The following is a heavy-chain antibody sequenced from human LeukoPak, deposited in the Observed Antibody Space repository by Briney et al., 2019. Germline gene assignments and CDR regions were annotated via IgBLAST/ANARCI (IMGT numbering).Heavy chain of an antibody. CDR2: ISSSSSYI. D-gene: IGHD3-3*01. CDR3: ATDWSEYDCWSGYYTDNWFDP. Sequence: GGSLRLSCAASGFTFSSYSMNWVRQAPGKGLEWVSSISSSSSYIYYADSVKGRFTISRDNAKNSLYLQMNSLRAEDTAVYYCATDWSEYDCWSGYYTDNWFDPWGQGTLVTVSS. V-gene: IGHV3-21*04. CDR1: GFTFSSYS. J-gene: IGHJ5*02.